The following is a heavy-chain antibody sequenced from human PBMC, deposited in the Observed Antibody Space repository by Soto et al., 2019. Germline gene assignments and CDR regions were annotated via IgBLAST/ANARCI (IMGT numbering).Heavy chain of an antibody. CDR3: ARLVEDRDY. D-gene: IGHD2-2*01. CDR1: GYTFTSYY. V-gene: IGHV1-46*01. Sequence: GASVQVSCKACGYTFTSYYMHWVRQAHGQGLEWMGIINPSGGSTSYAQKFQVRVTMTRDTSTSTVYMELSSLRSEDTAVYYCARLVEDRDYWGQGTLVTFSS. J-gene: IGHJ4*02. CDR2: INPSGGST.